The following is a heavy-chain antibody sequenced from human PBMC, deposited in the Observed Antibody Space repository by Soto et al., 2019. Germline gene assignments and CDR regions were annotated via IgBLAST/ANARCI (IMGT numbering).Heavy chain of an antibody. D-gene: IGHD2-15*01. Sequence: EMQLVESGGGLVQPGGSLRLSCAASGFTFSFYWMHWVRQAPGKGLVWVSRLSHDGAIIDYADSVKCRFTISRDNAKNTLYLQMNSLRAEDTAVYYCARDKVEEKGSLDYWGQGTLVTVSS. V-gene: IGHV3-74*01. J-gene: IGHJ4*02. CDR3: ARDKVEEKGSLDY. CDR2: LSHDGAII. CDR1: GFTFSFYW.